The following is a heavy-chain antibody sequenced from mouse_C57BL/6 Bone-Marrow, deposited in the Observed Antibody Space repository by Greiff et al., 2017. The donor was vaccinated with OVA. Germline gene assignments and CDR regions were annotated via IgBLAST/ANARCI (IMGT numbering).Heavy chain of an antibody. CDR3: AKDDYDDGTWFAY. CDR2: IDPSDSYT. D-gene: IGHD2-4*01. CDR1: GYTFTSYW. V-gene: IGHV1-69*01. Sequence: VQLQQPGAELVMPGASVKLSCKASGYTFTSYWMHWVEQRPGQGLEWIGEIDPSDSYTNYNQKFKGKITLTVNKSSSTAYMQLSSLTSEDSAVYYCAKDDYDDGTWFAYWGQGTLVTVSA. J-gene: IGHJ3*01.